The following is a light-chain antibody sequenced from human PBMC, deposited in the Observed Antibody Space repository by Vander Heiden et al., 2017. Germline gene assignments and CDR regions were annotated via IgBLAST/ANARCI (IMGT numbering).Light chain of an antibody. CDR1: QSVLYSSNNKNY. V-gene: IGKV4-1*01. CDR3: QQDYSTPRT. CDR2: WAS. J-gene: IGKJ1*01. Sequence: DIVMTQSPDSLAVSLGERATINCKSCQSVLYSSNNKNYLAWYQQKPGQPPKLLIYWASTRESGVPDRFSGSGSGTDFTLTISSLQAEDVAVYYCQQDYSTPRTFGQGTKVEIK.